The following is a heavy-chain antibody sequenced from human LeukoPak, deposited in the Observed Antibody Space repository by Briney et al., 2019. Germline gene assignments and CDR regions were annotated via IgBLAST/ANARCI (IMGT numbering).Heavy chain of an antibody. V-gene: IGHV4-4*07. CDR1: GGSISSYY. D-gene: IGHD3-22*01. Sequence: SETLSLTCTVSGGSISSYYWSWIRQPAGKGLEWIGRIYTSGSTNYNPSLKSRVTMSVDTSKNQFSLKLSSVTAADTAVYYCARDGYYYDSSGYYSLDPWGQGTLVTVSS. CDR2: IYTSGST. CDR3: ARDGYYYDSSGYYSLDP. J-gene: IGHJ5*02.